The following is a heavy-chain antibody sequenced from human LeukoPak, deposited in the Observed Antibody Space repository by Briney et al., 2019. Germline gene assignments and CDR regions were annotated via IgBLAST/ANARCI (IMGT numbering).Heavy chain of an antibody. CDR2: ISGSGGST. D-gene: IGHD3-22*01. V-gene: IGHV3-23*01. J-gene: IGHJ4*02. Sequence: PGGSLRLSCEASGFTFSSYAMSWVRQAPGKGLEWVSAISGSGGSTYYADSVKGRFTISRDNSKNTLFLQMNSLRAEDTAVYYCAKAFTYYYDTSGYYHFDYWGQGTLVTVS. CDR3: AKAFTYYYDTSGYYHFDY. CDR1: GFTFSSYA.